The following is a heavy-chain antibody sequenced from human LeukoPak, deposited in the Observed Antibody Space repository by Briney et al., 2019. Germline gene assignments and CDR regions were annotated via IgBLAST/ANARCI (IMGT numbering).Heavy chain of an antibody. CDR1: GLTFSSHS. Sequence: GGSLRLSCAASGLTFSSHSMSWVRQAPGKGLEWVSVISTGGDITYYADSVKGRLTISRDNSKNTLSLQMNILRVEDTAIYFCATGGLSARKFAYWGQGTPVTVSS. D-gene: IGHD6-6*01. CDR2: ISTGGDIT. V-gene: IGHV3-23*01. CDR3: ATGGLSARKFAY. J-gene: IGHJ4*02.